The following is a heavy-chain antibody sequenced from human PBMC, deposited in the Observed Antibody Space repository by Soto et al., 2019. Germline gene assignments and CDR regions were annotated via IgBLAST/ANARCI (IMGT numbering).Heavy chain of an antibody. Sequence: QVQLQESGPGLVKPSETLSLTCSVTDASISSYSWSWVRQPPGKGLEWIGYIYYTGNTKYNPSLKSRVTISIDMSKNQFSLKLNSVTAADTAVYYCAKLGSGSGWTGGGNYWGQGTLVTVSS. V-gene: IGHV4-59*01. J-gene: IGHJ4*02. CDR2: IYYTGNT. CDR1: DASISSYS. CDR3: AKLGSGSGWTGGGNY. D-gene: IGHD6-19*01.